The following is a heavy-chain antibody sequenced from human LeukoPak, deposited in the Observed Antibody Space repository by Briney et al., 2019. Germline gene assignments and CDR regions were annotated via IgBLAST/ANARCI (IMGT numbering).Heavy chain of an antibody. J-gene: IGHJ4*02. V-gene: IGHV3-23*01. Sequence: GGSLRLPCAGSGFSFSSYALSWVRQAPGKALEWVSTIGGGGENTYYADSVKGRFIISRDNSKNTFYLQMNSLRAEDTAVYYCAKVLSGSQDYWGQGTLVTVFS. CDR1: GFSFSSYA. CDR2: IGGGGENT. D-gene: IGHD1-26*01. CDR3: AKVLSGSQDY.